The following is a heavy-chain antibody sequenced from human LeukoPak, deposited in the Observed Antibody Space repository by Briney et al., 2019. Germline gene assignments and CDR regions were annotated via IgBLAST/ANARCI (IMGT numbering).Heavy chain of an antibody. V-gene: IGHV1-69*13. CDR2: IIPIFGTA. Sequence: ASVKVSCKASGGTFSSYAISWVRQAPGQGLKWMGGIIPIFGTANYAQKFQGRVTITADESTSTAYMELRSLRSDNTAVYYCARDAYSSGWTGLDPWGQGTLVTVSS. J-gene: IGHJ5*02. CDR1: GGTFSSYA. D-gene: IGHD6-19*01. CDR3: ARDAYSSGWTGLDP.